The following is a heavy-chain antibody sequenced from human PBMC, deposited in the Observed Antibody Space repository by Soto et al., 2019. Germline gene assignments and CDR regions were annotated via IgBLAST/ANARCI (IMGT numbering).Heavy chain of an antibody. D-gene: IGHD1-26*01. Sequence: EVQLVESGGGLVQPGRSLRLSCAASGFTFDDYAMHWVRQAPGKGLEWVLGISWNSGSIGYADSVKGRFTISRDNAKNSLYLQMNSLRAEDTALYYCAKWDGDWGQGTLVTVSS. J-gene: IGHJ4*02. CDR1: GFTFDDYA. CDR2: ISWNSGSI. V-gene: IGHV3-9*01. CDR3: AKWDGD.